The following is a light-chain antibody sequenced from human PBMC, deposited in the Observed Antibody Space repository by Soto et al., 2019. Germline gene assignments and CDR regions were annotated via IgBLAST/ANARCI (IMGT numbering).Light chain of an antibody. CDR1: RSVLYSSNNKNY. V-gene: IGKV4-1*01. CDR2: WAS. Sequence: DIVMTQSPDALAVSLGERATINCKSSRSVLYSSNNKNYLAWYQQKPGQPPKLXIYWASTRESGVPDRFSGSGSGTDFTLTISSLQAEDVAVYYCQQYIATPLTFGGGTKVDIK. J-gene: IGKJ4*01. CDR3: QQYIATPLT.